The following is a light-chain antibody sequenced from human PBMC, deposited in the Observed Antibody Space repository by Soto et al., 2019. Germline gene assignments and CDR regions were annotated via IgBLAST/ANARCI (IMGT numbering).Light chain of an antibody. Sequence: QSVLTQPASVSGSPGQSITISCTGTSSDVGGYNFVSWYQQHPGKAPKLMIYEVTSRPSGVSTRFSGSKSGNTASLTISGLQAEDEADYYCISYTTSSTLVFGTGTKLTVL. J-gene: IGLJ1*01. V-gene: IGLV2-14*03. CDR1: SSDVGGYNF. CDR3: ISYTTSSTLV. CDR2: EVT.